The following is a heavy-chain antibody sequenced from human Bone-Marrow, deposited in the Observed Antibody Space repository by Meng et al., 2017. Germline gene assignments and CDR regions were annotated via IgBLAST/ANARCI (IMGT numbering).Heavy chain of an antibody. D-gene: IGHD4-17*01. CDR3: ASSIDYGDYYFDF. J-gene: IGHJ4*02. CDR1: GDSVSSNSAA. CDR2: TYYKSKWSN. Sequence: QVQLQQSGPGLVKPSQPPYSTCAISGDSVSSNSAAWNWIRQSPSRGLEWLGRTYYKSKWSNNYAVSEKSRITINPDTSKNQFSLQLNSVTPEDTAVYYCASSIDYGDYYFDFWGQGTLVTVSS. V-gene: IGHV6-1*01.